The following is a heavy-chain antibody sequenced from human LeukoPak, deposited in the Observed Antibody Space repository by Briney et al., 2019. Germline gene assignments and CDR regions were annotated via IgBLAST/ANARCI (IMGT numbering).Heavy chain of an antibody. CDR1: GGXISTYY. Sequence: SETLSLTCTVSGGXISTYYCSWIRQPPGKGLKWIGYIYYSGNTNYNPSLKSRVTISVDASKNQFSLKLSSVTAADTAVYYCARHGGDYYDSSGYYYYWGQGTLVTVSS. J-gene: IGHJ4*02. V-gene: IGHV4-59*08. D-gene: IGHD3-22*01. CDR2: IYYSGNT. CDR3: ARHGGDYYDSSGYYYY.